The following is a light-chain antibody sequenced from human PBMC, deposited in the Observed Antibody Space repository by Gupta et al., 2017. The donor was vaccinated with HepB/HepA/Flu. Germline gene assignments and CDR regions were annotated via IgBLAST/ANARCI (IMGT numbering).Light chain of an antibody. Sequence: EIVLTQSPGTLSSSPGERATLSCSASQSVSSTYLAWYQQKPGQAPRLLIYDASARATGIPDRFSGSESGTEFTLTISSLEPEDFAVYFCQQYGTSPNTFGQGTHLEIK. CDR1: QSVSSTY. J-gene: IGKJ2*01. V-gene: IGKV3-20*01. CDR3: QQYGTSPNT. CDR2: DAS.